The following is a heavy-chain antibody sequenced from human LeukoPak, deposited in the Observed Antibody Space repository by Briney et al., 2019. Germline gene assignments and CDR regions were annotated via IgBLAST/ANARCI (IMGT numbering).Heavy chain of an antibody. CDR1: GGSISSYY. CDR3: ARERRYCSGTSCYDFDY. V-gene: IGHV4-59*12. D-gene: IGHD2-2*01. Sequence: SETLSLTCTVSGGSISSYYWSWIRQPPGKGLEWIGYIYYSGSTNYNPSLKSRVTISVDTSKNQFSLKLSSVTAADTAVYYCARERRYCSGTSCYDFDYWGQGTLVTVSS. CDR2: IYYSGST. J-gene: IGHJ4*02.